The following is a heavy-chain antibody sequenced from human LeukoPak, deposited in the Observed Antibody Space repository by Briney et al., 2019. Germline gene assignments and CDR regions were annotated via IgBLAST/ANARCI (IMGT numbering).Heavy chain of an antibody. V-gene: IGHV5-10-1*01. CDR3: ARLYGSGSYYNVDAFDY. CDR2: IDPSDSYT. Sequence: GESLRISCKGSGYSFTSYWISWVRQMPGKGLEWMGRIDPSDSYTNYSPSFQGHVTISADKSISTAYLQWSSLKASDTAMYYCARLYGSGSYYNVDAFDYWGQGTLVTVSS. D-gene: IGHD3-10*01. J-gene: IGHJ4*02. CDR1: GYSFTSYW.